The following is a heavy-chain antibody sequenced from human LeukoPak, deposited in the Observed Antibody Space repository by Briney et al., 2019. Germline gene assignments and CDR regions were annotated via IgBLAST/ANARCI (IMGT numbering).Heavy chain of an antibody. CDR3: ARVRASLDY. Sequence: GGSLRLSCAASGFTFSSYEMNWGRQAPGKGLGWVSYISTSGSTRHYADSVQGRFTISRDNAENSLYLQMNSLRAEDTAVYYCARVRASLDYWGQGTLVTVSS. J-gene: IGHJ4*02. CDR2: ISTSGSTR. V-gene: IGHV3-48*03. CDR1: GFTFSSYE. D-gene: IGHD3-10*01.